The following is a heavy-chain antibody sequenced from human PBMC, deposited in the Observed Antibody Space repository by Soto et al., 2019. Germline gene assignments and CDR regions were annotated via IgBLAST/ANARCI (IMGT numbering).Heavy chain of an antibody. D-gene: IGHD3-3*01. CDR1: GFTFSSYD. CDR3: ARGSGAGLRFLEWFPPSYMDV. CDR2: IGTAGDT. V-gene: IGHV3-13*01. Sequence: GGSLRLSCAASGFTFSSYDMHWVRQATGKGLEWVSAIGTAGDTYYPGSVKGRFTISRENAKNSLYLQMNSLRAGDTAVYYCARGSGAGLRFLEWFPPSYMDVWGKGTTVTVSS. J-gene: IGHJ6*03.